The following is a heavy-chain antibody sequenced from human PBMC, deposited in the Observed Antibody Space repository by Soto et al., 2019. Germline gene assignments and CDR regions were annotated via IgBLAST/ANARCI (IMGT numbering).Heavy chain of an antibody. CDR2: IIPIFGTA. D-gene: IGHD1-26*01. CDR3: ARDVGDGYNPPPMNWFDP. CDR1: GGTFSIYA. J-gene: IGHJ5*02. V-gene: IGHV1-69*13. Sequence: SVKVSCKASGGTFSIYAISWVRQAPGEGLEWMGGIIPIFGTANYAQKFQGRVTITADESTSTAYMELSSLRSEDTAVYYCARDVGDGYNPPPMNWFDPWGQGTLVTVSS.